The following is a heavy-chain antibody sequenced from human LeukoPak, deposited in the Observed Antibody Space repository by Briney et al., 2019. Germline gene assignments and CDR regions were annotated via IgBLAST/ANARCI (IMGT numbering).Heavy chain of an antibody. V-gene: IGHV1-18*01. Sequence: GASVKVSCKASGYTFTSYGISWVRHAPGQGLEWMGWISAYNGNTNYAQKLQGRVTMTTDTSTSTAYMELRSLRSDDTAVYYCARGHAGAARSPFDYWGQGTLVTVSS. CDR2: ISAYNGNT. D-gene: IGHD6-6*01. CDR1: GYTFTSYG. J-gene: IGHJ4*02. CDR3: ARGHAGAARSPFDY.